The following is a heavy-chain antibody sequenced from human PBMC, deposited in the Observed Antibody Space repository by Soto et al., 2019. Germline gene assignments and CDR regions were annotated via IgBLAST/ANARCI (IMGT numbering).Heavy chain of an antibody. V-gene: IGHV3-23*01. D-gene: IGHD2-2*01. CDR3: ARYIPGVRYYGMDV. J-gene: IGHJ6*02. Sequence: GGSLRLPCAASGFTFSSYAMKWVRQAPGKGLEWVSPIGESGTPTYYADSVKGRFTISRDNSGNTLFLEMYSLRAEDTAVYYCARYIPGVRYYGMDVWGQGTTVTVSS. CDR2: IGESGTPT. CDR1: GFTFSSYA.